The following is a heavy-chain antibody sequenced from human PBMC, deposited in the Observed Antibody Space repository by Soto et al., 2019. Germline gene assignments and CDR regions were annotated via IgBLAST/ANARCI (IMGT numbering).Heavy chain of an antibody. Sequence: ASVKVSCEASGYTFIDYYIHWVRQAPGQGFEWMGRISPRSGGTNYAQKFQGRVTMTWDTSLNTAYMELSSLISEDTAVYYCARPPGYISDWYYFDLWGQGTLVTVSS. D-gene: IGHD3-9*01. CDR2: ISPRSGGT. J-gene: IGHJ4*02. CDR1: GYTFIDYY. V-gene: IGHV1-2*02. CDR3: ARPPGYISDWYYFDL.